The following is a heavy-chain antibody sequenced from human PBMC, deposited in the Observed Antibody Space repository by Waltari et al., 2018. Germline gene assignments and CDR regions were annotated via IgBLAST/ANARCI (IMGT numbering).Heavy chain of an antibody. CDR1: GYTFTGDY. V-gene: IGHV1-2*02. J-gene: IGHJ5*02. Sequence: QVQLVQSGAEVKKPGASVKVSCKASGYTFTGDYMHWVRQAPGQGLEWMGWINPNSGGTSYAQKFHGRVTMTRDTSITTAYMELSSLTSDDTAVYYCAREYCGGDCNHGWFDPWGQGTLVTVSS. CDR3: AREYCGGDCNHGWFDP. CDR2: INPNSGGT. D-gene: IGHD2-21*01.